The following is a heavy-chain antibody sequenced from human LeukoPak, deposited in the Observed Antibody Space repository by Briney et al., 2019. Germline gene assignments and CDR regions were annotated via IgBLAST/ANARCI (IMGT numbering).Heavy chain of an antibody. D-gene: IGHD3-22*01. CDR3: TTGPGGYYDSSGYYYLDLDY. Sequence: GGSLRLSCAASGFIFSSYWMSWVRQAPGKGLEWVSAISGSGGRTYYTDSVKGRFTISRGNSKNTLYLQMNSLKTEDTAVYYCTTGPGGYYDSSGYYYLDLDYWGQGTLVTVSS. CDR2: ISGSGGRT. J-gene: IGHJ4*02. V-gene: IGHV3-23*01. CDR1: GFIFSSYW.